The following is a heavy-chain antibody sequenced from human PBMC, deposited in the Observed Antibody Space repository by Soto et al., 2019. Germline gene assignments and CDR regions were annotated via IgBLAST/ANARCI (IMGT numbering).Heavy chain of an antibody. CDR2: VSYDGTNR. Sequence: QVQLVESGGGVVQAGGSLRLSCVASGFTFRSYAMHWVRQAPGEGLEWLAVVSYDGTNRYHSDSVRGRFIASRDQSKNPLFLERNGLGHEDTAIYYCARGGKASGGRGGWFDTWGQGTPVTVSS. CDR1: GFTFRSYA. J-gene: IGHJ5*02. CDR3: ARGGKASGGRGGWFDT. V-gene: IGHV3-30-3*01. D-gene: IGHD3-16*01.